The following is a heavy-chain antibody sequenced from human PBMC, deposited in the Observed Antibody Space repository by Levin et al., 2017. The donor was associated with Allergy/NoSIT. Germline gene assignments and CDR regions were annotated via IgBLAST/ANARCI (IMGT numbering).Heavy chain of an antibody. Sequence: SQTLSLTCTVSGGSISSSSYYWGWIRQPPGKGLEWIGSIYYSGSTYYNPSLKSRVTISVDTSKNQFSLKLSSVTAADTAVYYCARRGSLRAHNWFDPWGQGTLVTVSS. CDR1: GGSISSSSYY. CDR2: IYYSGST. V-gene: IGHV4-39*01. J-gene: IGHJ5*02. D-gene: IGHD1-26*01. CDR3: ARRGSLRAHNWFDP.